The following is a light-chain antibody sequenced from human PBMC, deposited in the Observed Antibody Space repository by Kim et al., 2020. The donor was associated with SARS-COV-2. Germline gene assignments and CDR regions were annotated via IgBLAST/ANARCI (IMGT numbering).Light chain of an antibody. CDR1: SGHSSYA. Sequence: QLVLTQSPSASASLGASVKLTCTLSSGHSSYAIAWHQQQPEKGPRYLMKLNSDGSHSKGDGIPDRFSGSSSGAERYLTISSLQSEDEADYYCQTWGTGIHWVFGGGTQLIVL. V-gene: IGLV4-69*01. CDR2: LNSDGSH. J-gene: IGLJ3*02. CDR3: QTWGTGIHWV.